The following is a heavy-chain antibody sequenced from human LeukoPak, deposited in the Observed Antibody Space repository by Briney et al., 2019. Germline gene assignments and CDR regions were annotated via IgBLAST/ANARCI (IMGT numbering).Heavy chain of an antibody. CDR1: GGSISSSNW. Sequence: SETLSPTCAVSGGSISSSNWWSWVRQPPGKGLEWIGEIYHSGSTNYNPSLKSRVTISVDKSKNQFSLKLSSVTAADTAVYYCASASVGATPYFQHWGQGTLVTVSS. CDR3: ASASVGATPYFQH. V-gene: IGHV4-4*02. D-gene: IGHD1-26*01. J-gene: IGHJ1*01. CDR2: IYHSGST.